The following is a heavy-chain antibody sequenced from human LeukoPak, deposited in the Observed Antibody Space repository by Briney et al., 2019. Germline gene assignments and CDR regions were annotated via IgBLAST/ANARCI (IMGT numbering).Heavy chain of an antibody. D-gene: IGHD1-26*01. Sequence: SSETLSLTCAVYGGSFSGYYWSWIRQPPGKGLEWIGEINHSGSTNYNPSLKSRVTISVDTSKNRFSLKLSSVTAADTAVYYCASHPYSGSYYGTKRSYFDYWGQGTLVTVSS. CDR3: ASHPYSGSYYGTKRSYFDY. CDR1: GGSFSGYY. V-gene: IGHV4-34*01. J-gene: IGHJ4*02. CDR2: INHSGST.